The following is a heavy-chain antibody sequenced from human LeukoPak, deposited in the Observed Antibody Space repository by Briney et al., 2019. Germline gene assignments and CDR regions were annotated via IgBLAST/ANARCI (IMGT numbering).Heavy chain of an antibody. D-gene: IGHD1-7*01. V-gene: IGHV3-30*04. CDR2: ISYDGSNK. Sequence: PGRSLRLSCAASGFTFSSYAMHWVRQAPGKGLEWVAVISYDGSNKYYADSVKGRFTISRDNSKNTLYLQMNSLRAEDTAVYYCARVGNWNYGHFYYYIDYWGQGTLVTVSS. CDR1: GFTFSSYA. J-gene: IGHJ4*02. CDR3: ARVGNWNYGHFYYYIDY.